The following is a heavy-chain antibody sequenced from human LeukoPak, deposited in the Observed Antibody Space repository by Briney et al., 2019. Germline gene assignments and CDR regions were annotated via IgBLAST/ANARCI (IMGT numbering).Heavy chain of an antibody. Sequence: SETLSLTCTVSGGSISSCYWSWIRQPPGKGLEWIGYIYYSGSTNYNPSLKSRVTISVDTSKNQFSLKLSSVTAADTAVYYCARHYYDSSGYYYETYYYYMDVWGKGTTVTVSS. V-gene: IGHV4-59*01. CDR3: ARHYYDSSGYYYETYYYYMDV. J-gene: IGHJ6*03. CDR2: IYYSGST. CDR1: GGSISSCY. D-gene: IGHD3-22*01.